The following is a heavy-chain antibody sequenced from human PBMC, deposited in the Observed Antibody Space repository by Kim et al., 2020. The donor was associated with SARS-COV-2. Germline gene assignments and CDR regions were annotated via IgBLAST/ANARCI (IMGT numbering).Heavy chain of an antibody. Sequence: LKSRVTRSVDTSKNQFSLKLSSVTAADTAVYYCARGCTVVTFYYDYYMDVWGKGTTVTVSS. CDR3: ARGCTVVTFYYDYYMDV. V-gene: IGHV4-34*01. D-gene: IGHD2-21*02. J-gene: IGHJ6*03.